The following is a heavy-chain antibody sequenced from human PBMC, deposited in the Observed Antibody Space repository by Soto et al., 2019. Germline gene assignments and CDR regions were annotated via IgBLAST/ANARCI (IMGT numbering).Heavy chain of an antibody. J-gene: IGHJ4*02. CDR1: GYTFTSYG. D-gene: IGHD3-9*01. Sequence: QVQLVQSGAEVKKPGASVKVSCKASGYTFTSYGISWVRQAPGQGLEWMGWISAYSGNTNYAQNLQGRVPMTTDTSASTAYMELRSLRSDDTAVYYCARQYDILTGYYLEVGYWGQGTLVTVSS. V-gene: IGHV1-18*01. CDR2: ISAYSGNT. CDR3: ARQYDILTGYYLEVGY.